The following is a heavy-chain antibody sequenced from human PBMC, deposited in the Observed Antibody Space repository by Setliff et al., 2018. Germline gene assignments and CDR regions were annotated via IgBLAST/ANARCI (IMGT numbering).Heavy chain of an antibody. CDR3: ARGYAARVGFGNWFDP. J-gene: IGHJ5*02. D-gene: IGHD6-6*01. Sequence: KTSETLSLTCTVSGDSISNYFWGWIRQPPGGGLEWIGILYYTGATYYNPSLKSRVTISVDTPNNQFSLKLSSVTAADTAVFYCARGYAARVGFGNWFDPWGQGTLVTVSS. CDR1: GDSISNYF. V-gene: IGHV4-39*07. CDR2: LYYTGAT.